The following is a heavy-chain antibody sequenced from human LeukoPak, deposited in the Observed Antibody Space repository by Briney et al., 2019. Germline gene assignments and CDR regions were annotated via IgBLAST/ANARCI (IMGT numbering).Heavy chain of an antibody. J-gene: IGHJ3*02. Sequence: GGSLNTSLKGPGYSFTSFWIGWVRQIRGKGRGWKGFIYHGDSDTRYSPSFQGPVPISTDNSNSTAYLQWSSLKASDTAMYYCALGSLGTPPAFDIWGQGTMVTVSS. V-gene: IGHV5-51*01. CDR3: ALGSLGTPPAFDI. CDR1: GYSFTSFW. CDR2: IYHGDSDT. D-gene: IGHD1-26*01.